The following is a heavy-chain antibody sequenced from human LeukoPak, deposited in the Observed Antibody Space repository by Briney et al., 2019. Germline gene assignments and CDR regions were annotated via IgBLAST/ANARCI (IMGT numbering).Heavy chain of an antibody. D-gene: IGHD3-9*01. J-gene: IGHJ4*02. CDR2: ISGSGGST. CDR3: AKAYYDIWTCFDY. V-gene: IGHV3-23*01. Sequence: EGSLRLSCAASGFTFSSYAMSWVRQAPGKGLEWVSGISGSGGSTYYADSVKGRFTISRDNSKNTVYLQMNSLRAEDGAVYYCAKAYYDIWTCFDYWGQGTLVTVSS. CDR1: GFTFSSYA.